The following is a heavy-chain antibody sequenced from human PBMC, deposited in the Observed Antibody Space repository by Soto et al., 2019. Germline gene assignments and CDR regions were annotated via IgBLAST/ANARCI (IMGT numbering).Heavy chain of an antibody. CDR1: GGTFSSYA. D-gene: IGHD4-17*01. Sequence: SVKVSCKASGGTFSSYAISWVRQAPGQGLEWMGGIIPIFGTANYAQKFQGRVTITADESTSTAYMELSSLRSEDTAVYYCARGSATTVTTVTYYYGMDVWGQGTTVTVSS. J-gene: IGHJ6*02. CDR3: ARGSATTVTTVTYYYGMDV. CDR2: IIPIFGTA. V-gene: IGHV1-69*13.